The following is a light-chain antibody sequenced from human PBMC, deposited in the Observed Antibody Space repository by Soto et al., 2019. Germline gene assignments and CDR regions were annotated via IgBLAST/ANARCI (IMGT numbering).Light chain of an antibody. CDR3: QRYAGLPLT. J-gene: IGKJ4*01. CDR2: GAS. CDR1: QSVRSSY. Sequence: IVLTQSPGTLSLSPGERATLSCRASQSVRSSYLAWYQQKPGQAPRLLIYGASSRATGIPARFTGSGSGTDCTLTISTLEPEVFARYYGQRYAGLPLTFGGGAEGEFK. V-gene: IGKV3-20*01.